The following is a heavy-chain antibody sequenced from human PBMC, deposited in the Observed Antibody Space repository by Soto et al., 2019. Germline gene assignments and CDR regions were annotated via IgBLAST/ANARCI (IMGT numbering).Heavy chain of an antibody. CDR1: GGSISSSNW. CDR3: ARLGGGGEGLDY. CDR2: IYHSGST. J-gene: IGHJ4*02. Sequence: LSLTFAVSGGSISSSNWWSWVRQPPGKGLEWIGEIYHSGSTNYNPSRKSRVTISVDKSKNQFSLKLSSVTDADTAVYYCARLGGGGEGLDYWGQGTLVTVSS. D-gene: IGHD3-10*01. V-gene: IGHV4-4*02.